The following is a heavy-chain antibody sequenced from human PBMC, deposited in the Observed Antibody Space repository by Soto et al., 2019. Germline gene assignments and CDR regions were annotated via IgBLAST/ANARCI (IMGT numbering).Heavy chain of an antibody. V-gene: IGHV3-23*01. CDR2: ISGSGGST. D-gene: IGHD3-3*01. CDR1: GFTFSSYA. J-gene: IGHJ1*01. Sequence: GGSLRLSCAASGFTFSSYAMSWVRQAPGKGLEWVSAISGSGGSTYYADSVKGRFTISRDNSKNTPYLQMNSLRAEDTAVYYCAKDVGPKYYDFWSGLLGPSAYFQHWGQGTLVTVS. CDR3: AKDVGPKYYDFWSGLLGPSAYFQH.